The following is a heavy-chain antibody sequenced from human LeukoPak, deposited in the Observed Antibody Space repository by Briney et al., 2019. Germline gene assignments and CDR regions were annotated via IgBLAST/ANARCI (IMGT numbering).Heavy chain of an antibody. V-gene: IGHV1-58*02. CDR2: IVVGSDNT. D-gene: IGHD3-3*01. J-gene: IGHJ5*02. CDR3: AAHYDFWSGYSWFDP. CDR1: GFTFTSSA. Sequence: GTSVKVSCKASGFTFTSSAMQWVRQARGQRLEWIGWIVVGSDNTNYAQKFQERVTITRDMSTSTAYMELSSLRSEDTAVYYCAAHYDFWSGYSWFDPWGQGTLVTVSS.